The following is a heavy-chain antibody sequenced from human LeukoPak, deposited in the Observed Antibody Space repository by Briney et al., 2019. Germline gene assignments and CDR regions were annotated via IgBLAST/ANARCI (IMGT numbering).Heavy chain of an antibody. D-gene: IGHD1-26*01. CDR3: ARSTGSYYFNYYYYYMDV. V-gene: IGHV1-69*13. CDR2: IIPIFGTA. CDR1: GGTFSSYA. J-gene: IGHJ6*03. Sequence: GASVKVSCKASGGTFSSYAISWVRQAPGQGLEWMGGIIPIFGTANYAQKFQGRVTITADESTSTAYMELSSLRSEDTAVYYCARSTGSYYFNYYYYYMDVWGKGTTVTVSS.